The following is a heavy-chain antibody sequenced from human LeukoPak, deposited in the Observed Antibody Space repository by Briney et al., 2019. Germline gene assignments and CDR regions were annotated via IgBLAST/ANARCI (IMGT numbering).Heavy chain of an antibody. CDR3: ARYVSGGSWSPNWFDP. Sequence: SETLSLTCTDSGGSISSYYWSWIRQPPGKGLEWIGYIYYSGSTNYNPSLKSRVTISVDTSKNQFSLKLSSVTAADTAVYYCARYVSGGSWSPNWFDPWSQGTLVTVSS. J-gene: IGHJ5*02. V-gene: IGHV4-59*01. CDR1: GGSISSYY. CDR2: IYYSGST. D-gene: IGHD6-13*01.